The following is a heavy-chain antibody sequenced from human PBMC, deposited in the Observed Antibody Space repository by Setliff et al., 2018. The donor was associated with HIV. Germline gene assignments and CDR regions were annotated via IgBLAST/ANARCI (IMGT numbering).Heavy chain of an antibody. CDR1: GFTFSSYA. J-gene: IGHJ4*02. CDR2: ISYDGSNK. D-gene: IGHD6-13*01. Sequence: GGSLRLSCAASGFTFSSYAMRWVRQAPGKGLGWVAVISYDGSNKYYADSVKGRFTISRGNSKNTLYLQMNSLRAEDTAVYYCARGGDRQQLVLIDYWGQGTLVTVSS. CDR3: ARGGDRQQLVLIDY. V-gene: IGHV3-30*07.